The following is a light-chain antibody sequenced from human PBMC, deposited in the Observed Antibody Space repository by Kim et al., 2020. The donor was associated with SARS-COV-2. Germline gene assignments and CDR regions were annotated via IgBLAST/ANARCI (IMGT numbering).Light chain of an antibody. CDR1: QSVSSGY. CDR3: QQYGGSPYT. J-gene: IGKJ2*01. Sequence: WSPGERATLSCRASQSVSSGYLAWYQQKPGQAPRLLIYGASSRASGIPDRFSGSGSGTDFTLTISRLEPEDFAVYYCQQYGGSPYTFGRGTKLEI. CDR2: GAS. V-gene: IGKV3-20*01.